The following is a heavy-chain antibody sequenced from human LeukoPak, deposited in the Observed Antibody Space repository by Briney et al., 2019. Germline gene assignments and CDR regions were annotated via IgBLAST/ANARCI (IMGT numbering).Heavy chain of an antibody. CDR3: ARLIPHDYDSSGPNWFDP. CDR1: GGTFSSYA. J-gene: IGHJ5*02. D-gene: IGHD3-22*01. V-gene: IGHV1-69*13. CDR2: IIPIFGTA. Sequence: SSVKVSYKASGGTFSSYAISWVRQAPGQGLEWMGGIIPIFGTANYAQKFQGRVTITADESTSTAYMELSSLRSEDTAVYYCARLIPHDYDSSGPNWFDPWGQGTLVTVSS.